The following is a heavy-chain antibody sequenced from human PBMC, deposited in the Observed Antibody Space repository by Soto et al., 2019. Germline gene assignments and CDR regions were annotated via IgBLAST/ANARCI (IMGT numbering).Heavy chain of an antibody. D-gene: IGHD3-10*01. J-gene: IGHJ6*03. Sequence: PSETLSLTCTVSGGSISSYYWSWIRQPPGKGLERIGYIYYSGSTNYNPSLKSRVTISVDTSKNRFSLKLSSVTAADTAVYYCAAGYYYGSGTLQGYYYYMDVWGKGTTVTVSS. V-gene: IGHV4-59*01. CDR2: IYYSGST. CDR1: GGSISSYY. CDR3: AAGYYYGSGTLQGYYYYMDV.